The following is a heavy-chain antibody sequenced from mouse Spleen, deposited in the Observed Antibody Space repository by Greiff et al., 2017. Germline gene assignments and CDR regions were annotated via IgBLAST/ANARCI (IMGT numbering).Heavy chain of an antibody. Sequence: QLVESGGGLVQPKGSLKLSCAASGFSFNTYAMNWVRQAPGKGLEWVARIRSKSNNYATYYADSVKDRFTISRDDSESMLYLQMNNLKTEDTAMYYCVRGYYGSSSAWFAYWGQGTLVTVSA. V-gene: IGHV10-1*01. J-gene: IGHJ3*01. CDR1: GFSFNTYA. D-gene: IGHD1-1*01. CDR2: IRSKSNNYAT. CDR3: VRGYYGSSSAWFAY.